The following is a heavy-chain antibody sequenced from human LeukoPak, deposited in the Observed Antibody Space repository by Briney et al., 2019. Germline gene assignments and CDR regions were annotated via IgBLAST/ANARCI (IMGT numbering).Heavy chain of an antibody. D-gene: IGHD3-22*01. V-gene: IGHV1-8*01. CDR2: MNPNSGNP. CDR1: GYTLTSYD. CDR3: ARAVRYYDSSGYPYYLDY. Sequence: PVASLKVSCKAFGYTLTSYDINGVRQATGQGLNCMGWMNPNSGNPGYAQKFQGRGTMTRNTSISTAYMELSSLRSEDTAVYYCARAVRYYDSSGYPYYLDYWGQGTLVTVSS. J-gene: IGHJ4*02.